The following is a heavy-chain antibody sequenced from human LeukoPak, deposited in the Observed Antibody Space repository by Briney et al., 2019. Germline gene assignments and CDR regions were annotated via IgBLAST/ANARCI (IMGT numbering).Heavy chain of an antibody. Sequence: GGSLRLSCAASGFTFSIYWMHWVRQPPGKGLVWVSRINSDGSSTSYADSVKGRFTISRDNAKNTLYLQMNSLRVEDTAVYYCARVHRSSAWKFDSWGQGTLVTVSS. CDR3: ARVHRSSAWKFDS. CDR2: INSDGSST. D-gene: IGHD6-19*01. V-gene: IGHV3-74*01. J-gene: IGHJ4*02. CDR1: GFTFSIYW.